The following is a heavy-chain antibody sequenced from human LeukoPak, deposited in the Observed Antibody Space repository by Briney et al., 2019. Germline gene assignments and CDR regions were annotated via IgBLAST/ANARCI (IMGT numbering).Heavy chain of an antibody. CDR1: GYSISSGYY. CDR2: IYHSGST. V-gene: IGHV4-38-2*02. CDR3: AREGGTWVPFDY. D-gene: IGHD1-1*01. J-gene: IGHJ4*02. Sequence: ASETLSLTCTVSGYSISSGYYWGWTRQPPGKGLEWIGSIYHSGSTYYNPSLKSRVTISVDTSKNQFSVKLSSVTVADKAVYFCAREGGTWVPFDYWGQGTLVTVSS.